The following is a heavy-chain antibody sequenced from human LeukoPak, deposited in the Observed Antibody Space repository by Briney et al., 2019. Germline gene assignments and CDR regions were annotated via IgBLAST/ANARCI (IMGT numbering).Heavy chain of an antibody. J-gene: IGHJ4*02. CDR3: ARRGYCSSTSCYRPFDY. CDR1: GGSFSGYY. CDR2: INHSGST. Sequence: SETLSLTCAVYGGSFSGYYWSWIRQPPGKGLEWIGEINHSGSTNYNPSLKSRVTISVDTSKNQFSLRLSSVTAADTAVYYCARRGYCSSTSCYRPFDYWGQGTLVTVSS. V-gene: IGHV4-34*01. D-gene: IGHD2-2*01.